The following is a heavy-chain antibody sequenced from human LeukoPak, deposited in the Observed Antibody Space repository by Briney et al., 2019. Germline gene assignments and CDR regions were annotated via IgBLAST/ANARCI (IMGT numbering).Heavy chain of an antibody. D-gene: IGHD5-12*01. J-gene: IGHJ4*02. CDR2: ISYDGSKK. CDR1: GFSLSSYA. Sequence: GGSLRLSCAASGFSLSSYAIHWVRQAPGKGLEWVAIISYDGSKKYYADSVKGRFTISRDNSKNTLYLQMNSLRTEDTAVYYCARSAAAGRIVATFGYWGQGALVIVSS. CDR3: ARSAAAGRIVATFGY. V-gene: IGHV3-30*04.